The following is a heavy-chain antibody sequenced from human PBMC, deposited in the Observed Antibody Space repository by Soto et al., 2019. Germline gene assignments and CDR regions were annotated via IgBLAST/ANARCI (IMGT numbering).Heavy chain of an antibody. D-gene: IGHD2-15*01. CDR1: GYTFTSYG. J-gene: IGHJ5*02. V-gene: IGHV1-18*01. CDR3: ARGQVVVAATPRWWFDP. Sequence: QVQLVQSGAEVKKPGASVKVSCKASGYTFTSYGISWVRQAPGQGLEWMGWISAYNGNTNYAQKLQGRVTMTTDTSTSTAYMGLRSLGSDDTAVYYCARGQVVVAATPRWWFDPWGQGTLVTVSS. CDR2: ISAYNGNT.